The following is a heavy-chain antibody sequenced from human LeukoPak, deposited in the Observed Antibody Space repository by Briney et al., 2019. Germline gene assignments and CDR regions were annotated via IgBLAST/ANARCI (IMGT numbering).Heavy chain of an antibody. CDR3: AREGDYGGNGLDY. J-gene: IGHJ4*02. D-gene: IGHD4-23*01. CDR2: INSDGSST. CDR1: GFTFSSYW. V-gene: IGHV3-74*01. Sequence: GGSLRLSCAASGFTFSSYWMHWVRQAPGKGLVWVSRINSDGSSTSYADSVKGRFTISRDNAKNTLYLQMNSLRAEDTAVYYCAREGDYGGNGLDYWGQGTLVTVSS.